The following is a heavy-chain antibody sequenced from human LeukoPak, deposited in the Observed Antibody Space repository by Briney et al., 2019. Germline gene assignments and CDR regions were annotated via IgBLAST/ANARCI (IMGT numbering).Heavy chain of an antibody. J-gene: IGHJ4*02. CDR2: IESDGSTT. V-gene: IGHV3-74*01. CDR3: ARSSGYQYFDY. Sequence: GGSLRLSCAASGFTFSSYWMHWVRQVPGKGLVWVSRIESDGSTTRYADSVKGRFTISRDNAKNTLYLQMNSLRAEDTAVYFCARSSGYQYFDYWGQETLVTVSS. CDR1: GFTFSSYW. D-gene: IGHD3-22*01.